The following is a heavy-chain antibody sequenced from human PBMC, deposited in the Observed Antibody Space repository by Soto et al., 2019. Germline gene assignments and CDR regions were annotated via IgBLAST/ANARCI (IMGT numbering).Heavy chain of an antibody. D-gene: IGHD1-20*01. V-gene: IGHV3-33*01. CDR3: VRTACVINNCSYRGVR. CDR2: IGFDGTNI. J-gene: IGHJ4*02. CDR1: VFDFKTYG. Sequence: QGQLVESGGGVVQPVRSLRLSCVASVFDFKTYGMHWVRQAPGKGLEWVAVIGFDGTNIHYSDSVRGRFSISRDNSENTVSPQMNSLRVEDTALYYCVRTACVINNCSYRGVRWGQGTLVTV.